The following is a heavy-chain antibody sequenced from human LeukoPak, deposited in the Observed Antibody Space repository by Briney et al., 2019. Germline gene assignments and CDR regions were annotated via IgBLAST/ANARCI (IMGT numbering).Heavy chain of an antibody. V-gene: IGHV1-69*06. CDR2: IIPVFGTA. CDR3: AKQGAARQDYYMDV. D-gene: IGHD5-18*01. CDR1: GGSFSSYA. Sequence: GASVKVPCKASGGSFSSYAISWVRQAPGQGLEWMGRIIPVFGTANYAQKFQERVTITADIVSNTAYLEVTSLTSDDTAVYFCAKQGAARQDYYMDVWGNGTTVTVSS. J-gene: IGHJ6*03.